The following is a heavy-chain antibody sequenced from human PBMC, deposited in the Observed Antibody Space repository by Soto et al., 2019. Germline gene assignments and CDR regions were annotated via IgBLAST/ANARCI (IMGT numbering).Heavy chain of an antibody. CDR1: GFTFSDYY. D-gene: IGHD3-22*01. V-gene: IGHV3-11*06. J-gene: IGHJ4*02. Sequence: GGSLRLSCAASGFTFSDYYMSWIRQAPGKGLEWVSYISSSRSYTNYADSVKGRFTISRDNDKNSLYLQMSSLRAEDTAVYYCVRGGLSSAYYYAYWGQGTLVTVSS. CDR2: ISSSRSYT. CDR3: VRGGLSSAYYYAY.